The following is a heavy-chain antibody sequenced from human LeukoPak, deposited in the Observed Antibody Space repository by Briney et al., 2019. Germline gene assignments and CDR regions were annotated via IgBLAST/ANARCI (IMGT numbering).Heavy chain of an antibody. CDR2: ISAYNGNT. CDR1: GYSFTTYG. V-gene: IGHV1-18*01. D-gene: IGHD1-1*01. CDR3: ARDKNWKPDY. J-gene: IGHJ4*02. Sequence: ASVKVSCKASGYSFTTYGFSWVRQAPGQGLEWMGWISAYNGNTNYAQRLQGRVTMTTDTSTSTVYMELRSLRSDDTAVYFCARDKNWKPDYWGQGTLVTVSS.